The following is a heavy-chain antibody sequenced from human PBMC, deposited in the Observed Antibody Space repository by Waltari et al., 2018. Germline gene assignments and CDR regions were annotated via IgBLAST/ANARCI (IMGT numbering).Heavy chain of an antibody. CDR1: GGSISSYY. Sequence: QVQLQESGPGLVKPSETLSLTCTVSGGSISSYYWSWIRQPAGKGLEWIGRIYTSGGTNSNPSLKSRVTRSVDTSKNQFSLKLSSVTAADTAVYYCARGSTYDDFWSGYPDREYFQHWGQGTLVTVSS. CDR3: ARGSTYDDFWSGYPDREYFQH. V-gene: IGHV4-4*07. D-gene: IGHD3-3*01. CDR2: IYTSGGT. J-gene: IGHJ1*01.